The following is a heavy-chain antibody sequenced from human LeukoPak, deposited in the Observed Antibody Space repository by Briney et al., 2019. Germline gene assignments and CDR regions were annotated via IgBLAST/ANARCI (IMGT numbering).Heavy chain of an antibody. CDR2: ISYDETNK. CDR1: GFTFSNFE. D-gene: IGHD2-2*01. V-gene: IGHV3-30-3*01. J-gene: IGHJ4*02. CDR3: PRGTSADY. Sequence: GGSLRLSCAASGFTFSNFEMHWVRQTPGKGLEWVAFISYDETNKYYADSVKGRFTISRDNAKNSLYLQMNSLRAEDTAVYYCPRGTSADYWGQGTLVTVSS.